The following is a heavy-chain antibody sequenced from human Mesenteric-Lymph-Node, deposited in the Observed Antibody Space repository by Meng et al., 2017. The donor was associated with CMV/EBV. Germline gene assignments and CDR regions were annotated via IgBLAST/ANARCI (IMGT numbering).Heavy chain of an antibody. V-gene: IGHV4-39*07. D-gene: IGHD2-15*01. CDR3: ARDRRINYYYYGMDV. Sequence: SETLSLTCTVSGGSISSSSYYWGWIRQPPGKGLEWIGSIYYSGSTYYNPSLKSRVTISVDTSKNQFSLKLSSVTAADTAVYYCARDRRINYYYYGMDVWGLGTTVTVSS. J-gene: IGHJ6*02. CDR1: GGSISSSSYY. CDR2: IYYSGST.